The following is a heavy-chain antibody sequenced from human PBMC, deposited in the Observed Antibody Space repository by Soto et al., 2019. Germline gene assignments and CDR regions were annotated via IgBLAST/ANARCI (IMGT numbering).Heavy chain of an antibody. CDR1: GYTFTGYY. Sequence: ASVKVSCKASGYTFTGYYMHWVRQAPGQGLEWMGWINPNSGGTNYAQKFQGWVTMTRDTSISTAYMELSRLRSDDTAVYYCARVLSFGDDYYYGMDVWDQGITVTVS. V-gene: IGHV1-2*04. D-gene: IGHD2-21*02. J-gene: IGHJ6*02. CDR2: INPNSGGT. CDR3: ARVLSFGDDYYYGMDV.